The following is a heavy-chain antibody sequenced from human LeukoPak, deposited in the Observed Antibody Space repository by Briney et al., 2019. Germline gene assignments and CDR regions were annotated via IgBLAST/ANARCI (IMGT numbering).Heavy chain of an antibody. CDR3: ARDLSIAVAGTVGAFDI. CDR2: IIPIFGTA. J-gene: IGHJ3*02. Sequence: ASVKVSCKASGGTFSSYAISWVRQAPGQGLEWMGGIIPIFGTANYAQKFQGRVTITADKSTSTAYMELSSLRSEDTAVYYCARDLSIAVAGTVGAFDIWGRGTMVTVSS. CDR1: GGTFSSYA. D-gene: IGHD6-19*01. V-gene: IGHV1-69*06.